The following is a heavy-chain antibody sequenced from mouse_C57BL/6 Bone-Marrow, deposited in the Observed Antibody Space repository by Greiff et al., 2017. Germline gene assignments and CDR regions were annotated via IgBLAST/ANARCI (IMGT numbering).Heavy chain of an antibody. J-gene: IGHJ3*01. D-gene: IGHD2-1*01. V-gene: IGHV14-4*01. CDR3: TGGNYVAFAY. CDR1: GFNIKDDY. CDR2: IDPENGDT. Sequence: EVQLQQSGAELVRPGASVKLSCTASGFNIKDDYMHWVKQRPEQGLEWIGRIDPENGDTEYASKFQGKATITADTSSNTAYLQLSSLTSEDTAVYYCTGGNYVAFAYWGQGTLVTVSA.